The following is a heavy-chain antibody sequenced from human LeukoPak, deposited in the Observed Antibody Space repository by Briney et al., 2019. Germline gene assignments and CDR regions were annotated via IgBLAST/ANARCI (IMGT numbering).Heavy chain of an antibody. D-gene: IGHD3-10*02. CDR3: AELGITMIGGV. V-gene: IGHV3-30*02. CDR2: IRVDGIDK. CDR1: GFSFHKYG. Sequence: PGGSLRLSCAASGFSFHKYGMHWVRQAPGKGLEWVAYIRVDGIDKYYPDSVKGRFTISRDNSKSTVYLQMNSLRAEDTAVYYCAELGITMIGGVWGKGTTVTISS. J-gene: IGHJ6*04.